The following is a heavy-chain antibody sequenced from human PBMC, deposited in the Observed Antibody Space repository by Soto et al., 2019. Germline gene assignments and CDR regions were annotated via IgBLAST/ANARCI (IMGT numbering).Heavy chain of an antibody. Sequence: SLRLSCAASGFTFSRYAMHWVRQAPGKGLEWVAVISYDGSNKYYADSVKGRFTISRDNSKNTLYLQMNSLRAEDTAVYYCAKDLHTAMFNYYYYGMDVWGQGTTVTVSS. CDR2: ISYDGSNK. CDR3: AKDLHTAMFNYYYYGMDV. V-gene: IGHV3-30*04. CDR1: GFTFSRYA. J-gene: IGHJ6*02. D-gene: IGHD5-18*01.